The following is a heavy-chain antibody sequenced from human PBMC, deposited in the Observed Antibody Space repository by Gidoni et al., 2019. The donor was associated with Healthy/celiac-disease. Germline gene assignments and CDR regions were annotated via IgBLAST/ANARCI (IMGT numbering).Heavy chain of an antibody. Sequence: QVQLVESGGGVVQPGRSLRLSCAASGFTFRSYGMHWVRQAPGKGLGWVAVIWYDGSNKYYADSVKGRFTISRDNSKNTLYLQMNSLRAEDTAVYYCARDHETYYYDSSGLKDWGQGTLVTVSS. CDR1: GFTFRSYG. CDR2: IWYDGSNK. V-gene: IGHV3-33*01. CDR3: ARDHETYYYDSSGLKD. J-gene: IGHJ4*02. D-gene: IGHD3-22*01.